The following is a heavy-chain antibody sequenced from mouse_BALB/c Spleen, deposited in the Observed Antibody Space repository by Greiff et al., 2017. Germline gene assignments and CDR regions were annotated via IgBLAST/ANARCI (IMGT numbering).Heavy chain of an antibody. J-gene: IGHJ2*01. CDR3: TRDDYAFDY. Sequence: LQQPGSELVRPGASVKLSCKASGYTFTSYWMHWVKQRHGQGLEWIGNIYPGSGSTNYDEKFKSKGTLTVDTSSSTAYMHLSSLTSEDSAVYYCTRDDYAFDYWGQGTTLTVSS. V-gene: IGHV1S22*01. D-gene: IGHD2-4*01. CDR1: GYTFTSYW. CDR2: IYPGSGST.